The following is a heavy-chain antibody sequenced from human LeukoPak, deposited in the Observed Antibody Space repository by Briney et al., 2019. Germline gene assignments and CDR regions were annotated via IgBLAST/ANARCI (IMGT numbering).Heavy chain of an antibody. CDR1: GGSISSSSYY. D-gene: IGHD3-10*01. CDR2: IYYSGST. Sequence: PSETLSLTCTVSGGSISSSSYYWGWIRQPPGKGLEWIGSIYYSGSTYYNPSLKSRVTISVDTSKNQFSLKLSSVTAADTAVYYCARDRPGSGRNAFDIWGQGTMVTVSS. V-gene: IGHV4-39*07. J-gene: IGHJ3*02. CDR3: ARDRPGSGRNAFDI.